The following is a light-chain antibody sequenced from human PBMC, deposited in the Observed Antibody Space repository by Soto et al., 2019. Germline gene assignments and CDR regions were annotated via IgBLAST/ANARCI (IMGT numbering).Light chain of an antibody. CDR1: QNINRY. Sequence: DIQMTQSPSSLSASVGDRVTISCRASQNINRYLNWYQQKPGKAPKLLIYAASGLQSGVPSRFSGDGYGTDFTLTISSLQPEEFETYYCQQSYSIPYTFGQGTKLEIK. J-gene: IGKJ2*01. CDR2: AAS. CDR3: QQSYSIPYT. V-gene: IGKV1-39*01.